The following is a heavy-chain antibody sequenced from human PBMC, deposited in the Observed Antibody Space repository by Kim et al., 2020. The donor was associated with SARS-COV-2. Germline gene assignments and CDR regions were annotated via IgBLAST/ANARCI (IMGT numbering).Heavy chain of an antibody. V-gene: IGHV1-18*04. D-gene: IGHD2-2*01. J-gene: IGHJ5*02. CDR2: ISAYNGNT. CDR3: ARGALEYCSSTSCSYNWFDP. CDR1: GYTFTSYG. Sequence: ASVKVSCKASGYTFTSYGISWVRQAPGQGLEWMGWISAYNGNTNYAQKLQGRVTMTTDTSTSTAYMELRSLRSDDTAVYYCARGALEYCSSTSCSYNWFDPWGQGTLVTVSS.